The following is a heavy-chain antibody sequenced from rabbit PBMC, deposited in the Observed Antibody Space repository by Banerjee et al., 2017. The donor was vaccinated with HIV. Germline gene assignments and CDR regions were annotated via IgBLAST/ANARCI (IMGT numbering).Heavy chain of an antibody. Sequence: QSLEESGGDLVKPGASLTLTCKASGFSFSSSYYMCWVRQAPGKGLEWIACIYTGSGTTYYASWAKGRFTISKTSSTTVTLQMTSLTTADTATYFCARGSATMTMVITGYYLNLWGQGTLVTVS. CDR2: IYTGSGTT. D-gene: IGHD2-1*01. CDR1: GFSFSSSYY. CDR3: ARGSATMTMVITGYYLNL. J-gene: IGHJ4*01. V-gene: IGHV1S40*01.